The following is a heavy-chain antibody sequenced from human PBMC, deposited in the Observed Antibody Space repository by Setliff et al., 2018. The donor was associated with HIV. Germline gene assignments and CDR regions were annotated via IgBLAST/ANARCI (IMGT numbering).Heavy chain of an antibody. CDR2: IYPGDSDT. CDR3: ARVFVLPDIVVVLDAFDI. Sequence: PGESLKISCKASGFTFTDYWIGWVRQMPGRGLEWMGIIYPGDSDTRYSPSFRGQVTISADKSITTAYLHWTSLTPSDTAMYYCARVFVLPDIVVVLDAFDIWGQGTMVTVSS. CDR1: GFTFTDYW. V-gene: IGHV5-51*01. D-gene: IGHD2-21*01. J-gene: IGHJ3*02.